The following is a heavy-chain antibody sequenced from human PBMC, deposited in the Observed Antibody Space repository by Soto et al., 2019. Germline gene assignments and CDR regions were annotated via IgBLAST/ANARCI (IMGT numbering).Heavy chain of an antibody. J-gene: IGHJ4*02. CDR3: SRDVVVGAKALNY. Sequence: PVGSLRLSCAASGFTFSNYWMTWVRQAPGKGLEWVANIKEDGSEKHYVDSVKGRFTISRDNAKNSLYLQVNSLRVEDTAVYFCSRDVVVGAKALNYWGQGALVTVSS. CDR1: GFTFSNYW. D-gene: IGHD2-15*01. CDR2: IKEDGSEK. V-gene: IGHV3-7*01.